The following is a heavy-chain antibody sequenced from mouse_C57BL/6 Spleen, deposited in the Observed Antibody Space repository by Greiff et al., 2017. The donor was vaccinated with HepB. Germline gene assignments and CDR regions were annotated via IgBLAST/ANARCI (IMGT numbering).Heavy chain of an antibody. V-gene: IGHV1-55*01. Sequence: QVQLQQPGAELVKPGASVKMSCKASGYTFTSYWITWVKQRPGQGLEWIGDIYPGSGSTNYNEKFKSKATLTVDTSSSTAYMQLSSLTSEDSAVYYCARSRYYGSSRDYWGQGTTLTVSS. J-gene: IGHJ2*01. CDR2: IYPGSGST. CDR3: ARSRYYGSSRDY. CDR1: GYTFTSYW. D-gene: IGHD1-1*01.